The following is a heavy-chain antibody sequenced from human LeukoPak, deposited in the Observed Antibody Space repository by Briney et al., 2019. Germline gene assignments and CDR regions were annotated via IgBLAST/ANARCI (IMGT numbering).Heavy chain of an antibody. D-gene: IGHD2-15*01. CDR1: GFTFSYYW. CDR2: INSDGSST. V-gene: IGHV3-74*01. J-gene: IGHJ4*02. Sequence: GALRLSCAASGFTFSYYWMHWVRQAPGKGLVWVSRINSDGSSTSYADSVEGRFTISRDNSKNTLYLQMNSLRAEDTAVYYCAREPYCSGGSCYQIFFDYWGQGTLVTVSS. CDR3: AREPYCSGGSCYQIFFDY.